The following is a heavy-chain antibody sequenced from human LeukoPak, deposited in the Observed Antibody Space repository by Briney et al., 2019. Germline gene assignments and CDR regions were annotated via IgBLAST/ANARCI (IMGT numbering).Heavy chain of an antibody. D-gene: IGHD3-10*01. CDR2: ISGSGGST. V-gene: IGHV3-23*01. CDR1: GFTFSCYA. Sequence: GGSLRLSCAASGFTFSCYAMNWVRQAPGKGLEWVSAISGSGGSTYYADSVKGRFTISRDNSKNTLYLQMNSLRAEDTAVYYCAKEHYGSGSYKNYYYYYMDVWGKGTTVTVSS. J-gene: IGHJ6*03. CDR3: AKEHYGSGSYKNYYYYYMDV.